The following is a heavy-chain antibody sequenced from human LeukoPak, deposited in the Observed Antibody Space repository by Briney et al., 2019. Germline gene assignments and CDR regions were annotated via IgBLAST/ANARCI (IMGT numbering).Heavy chain of an antibody. Sequence: PGGSLRLSCVAAGFTFDDYAIHWVRQPPGKGLEWVSRISANGGNTDYADSVKGRFTFSRDNSKNSLYLQMSSPRSEDIALYYCAKDRNVRGYLYGSGAFGIWGQGKMVSVSS. CDR2: ISANGGNT. J-gene: IGHJ3*02. V-gene: IGHV3-43*02. D-gene: IGHD3-10*01. CDR3: AKDRNVRGYLYGSGAFGI. CDR1: GFTFDDYA.